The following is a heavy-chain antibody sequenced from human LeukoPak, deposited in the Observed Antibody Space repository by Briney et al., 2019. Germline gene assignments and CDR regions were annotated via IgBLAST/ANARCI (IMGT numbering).Heavy chain of an antibody. V-gene: IGHV3-7*01. Sequence: GGSLGLSCAASGFTFSSYWMSWVRQAPGKGLEWVANIKQDGSEKYYVDSVKGRFTISRDNAKNSLYLQMNSLRAEDTAVYYCAKGITIFGVVTPIMDYWGQGTLVTVSS. CDR2: IKQDGSEK. J-gene: IGHJ4*02. D-gene: IGHD3-3*01. CDR3: AKGITIFGVVTPIMDY. CDR1: GFTFSSYW.